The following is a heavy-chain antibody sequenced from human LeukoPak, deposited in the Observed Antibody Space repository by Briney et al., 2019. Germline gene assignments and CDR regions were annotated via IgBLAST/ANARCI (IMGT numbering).Heavy chain of an antibody. V-gene: IGHV4-34*01. CDR3: ARHSLPNYYDSSDYSVWAFDI. Sequence: SETLSLTCAVYGGSFSGYYWSWIRQPPGKGLEWIGEINHSGSTNYNPSLKSRVTISVDTSKNQFSLKLSSVTAADTAVYYCARHSLPNYYDSSDYSVWAFDIWGQGTMVTVSS. D-gene: IGHD3-22*01. CDR2: INHSGST. J-gene: IGHJ3*02. CDR1: GGSFSGYY.